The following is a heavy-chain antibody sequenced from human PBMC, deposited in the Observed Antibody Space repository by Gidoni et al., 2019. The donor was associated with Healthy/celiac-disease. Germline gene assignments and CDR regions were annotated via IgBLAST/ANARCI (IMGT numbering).Heavy chain of an antibody. CDR3: ARDLSPIYCSGGSCYSTGFDP. CDR2: ISSSSSYT. Sequence: EVQLVESGGGLVKPGGSLRLSCAASGFTFSSYSMNWVRQAPGQGLEWVSSISSSSSYTYYADSVKGRFTISRDNAKNSLYLQMNSLRAEDTAVYYCARDLSPIYCSGGSCYSTGFDPWGQGTLVTVSS. CDR1: GFTFSSYS. V-gene: IGHV3-21*01. J-gene: IGHJ5*02. D-gene: IGHD2-15*01.